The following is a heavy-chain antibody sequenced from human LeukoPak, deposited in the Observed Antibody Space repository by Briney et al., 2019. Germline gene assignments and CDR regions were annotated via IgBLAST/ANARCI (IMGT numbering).Heavy chain of an antibody. Sequence: GGSLRLSCVASGFTFSNYVMTWVRQAPGKGLEWVSAISGSGGSTYYADSVKGRFTISRDNSKNTLYLQMNSLRAEDTAVYYCAKDLLSGYDYFDYWGQGTLVTVSS. CDR2: ISGSGGST. V-gene: IGHV3-23*01. J-gene: IGHJ4*02. CDR1: GFTFSNYV. CDR3: AKDLLSGYDYFDY. D-gene: IGHD5-12*01.